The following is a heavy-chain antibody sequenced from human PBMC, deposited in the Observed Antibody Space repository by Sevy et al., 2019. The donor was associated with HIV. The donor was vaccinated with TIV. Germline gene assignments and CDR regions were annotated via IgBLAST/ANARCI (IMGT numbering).Heavy chain of an antibody. Sequence: ASVKVSCKASGYTFTGYYMHWVRQAPGQGLEWMGWINPNSGGTNYAQKFQGRVTMTSDTSISTAYMELSRLRSDDTAVYYCARVHCSSTSCYRGRFHFDYWGQGTLVTVSS. J-gene: IGHJ4*02. D-gene: IGHD2-2*01. CDR3: ARVHCSSTSCYRGRFHFDY. V-gene: IGHV1-2*02. CDR2: INPNSGGT. CDR1: GYTFTGYY.